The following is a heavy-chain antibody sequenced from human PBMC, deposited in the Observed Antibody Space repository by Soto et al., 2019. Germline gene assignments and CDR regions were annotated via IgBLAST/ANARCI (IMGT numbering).Heavy chain of an antibody. CDR3: ATRTWGGCYFDL. Sequence: EVQLLESGGGLVQPGGSLRLSCAASGFTFSSYAMSWVRQAPGKGLEWVSVISGSGGSTYYADSVKGRFTISRDNSKNTLYLQMNSLRAEDTAVYYCATRTWGGCYFDLWGRGTLVTVSS. D-gene: IGHD7-27*01. J-gene: IGHJ2*01. CDR2: ISGSGGST. CDR1: GFTFSSYA. V-gene: IGHV3-23*01.